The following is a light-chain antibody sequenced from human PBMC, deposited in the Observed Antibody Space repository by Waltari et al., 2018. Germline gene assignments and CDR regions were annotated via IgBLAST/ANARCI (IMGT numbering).Light chain of an antibody. CDR3: QRYNSYPIT. CDR1: QSIGSW. J-gene: IGKJ3*01. CDR2: EAT. V-gene: IGKV1-5*03. Sequence: DIQMTQSPSTLSASVGDRVTIPCRASQSIGSWLAWYQQKPGKAAKLLTYEATSLESGGPPMFSASGSGTEVTLTISSLQPDDFSTYYCQRYNSYPITFGPGTKVDI.